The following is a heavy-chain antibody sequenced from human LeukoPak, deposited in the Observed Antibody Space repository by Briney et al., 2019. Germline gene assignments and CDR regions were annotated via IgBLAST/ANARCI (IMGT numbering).Heavy chain of an antibody. CDR3: AKRDSGYVPDV. D-gene: IGHD5-12*01. J-gene: IGHJ6*02. V-gene: IGHV3-7*03. CDR2: INEDGSAK. CDR1: GFTFSSFW. Sequence: TGGSLRLSCAASGFTFSSFWMTWVRQTPGKGLEWLANINEDGSAKNYVDSVKGRFTISRDNSKNTLYLQMNSLRAEDTAVYYCAKRDSGYVPDVWGQGTTVTVSS.